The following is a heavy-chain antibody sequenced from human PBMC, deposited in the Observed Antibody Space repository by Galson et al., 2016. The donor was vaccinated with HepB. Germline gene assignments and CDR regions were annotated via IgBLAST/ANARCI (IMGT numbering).Heavy chain of an antibody. V-gene: IGHV3-23*01. D-gene: IGHD1-1*01. CDR1: GFTFNTYA. CDR2: LSASGGAT. CDR3: AKGRTGTTGPVEY. J-gene: IGHJ4*02. Sequence: SLRLSCAASGFTFNTYAMSWVRQAPGKGLGWVPTLSASGGATYYSDSVKGRFTISRDNSKNTLYLQMNSLRDEDTAVYYCAKGRTGTTGPVEYWGQGTLVTVSS.